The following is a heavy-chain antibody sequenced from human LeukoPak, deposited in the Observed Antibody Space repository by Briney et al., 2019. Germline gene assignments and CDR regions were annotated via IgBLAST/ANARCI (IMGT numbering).Heavy chain of an antibody. CDR3: ARVVAPTGHLEIDP. V-gene: IGHV3-53*01. CDR1: GFTVAANY. J-gene: IGHJ5*02. CDR2: FYSGGSA. D-gene: IGHD1-26*01. Sequence: PGGSLRLSCSVSGFTVAANYMTWVRQAPGKGLEWVSVFYSGGSAYYADSVKGRFTISRDLSTSTLFLQMISLRAEDTAIYYCARVVAPTGHLEIDPWGPGTLVTVSS.